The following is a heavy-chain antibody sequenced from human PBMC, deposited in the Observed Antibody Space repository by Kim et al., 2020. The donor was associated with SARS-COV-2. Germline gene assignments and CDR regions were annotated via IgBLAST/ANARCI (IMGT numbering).Heavy chain of an antibody. CDR1: GFTFSSYG. V-gene: IGHV3-33*05. Sequence: GGSLRLSCAASGFTFSSYGMHWVRQAPGKGLEWVAVISYDGSNKYYADSVKGRFTISRDNSKNTLYLQMNSLRAEDTAVYYCARQYQPLLYPVAYYFDYWGQGTLVTVSS. D-gene: IGHD2-2*02. CDR2: ISYDGSNK. CDR3: ARQYQPLLYPVAYYFDY. J-gene: IGHJ4*02.